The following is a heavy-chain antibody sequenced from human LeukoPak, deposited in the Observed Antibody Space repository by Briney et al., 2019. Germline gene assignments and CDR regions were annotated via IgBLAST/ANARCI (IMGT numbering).Heavy chain of an antibody. Sequence: GSLRLSCAASGFTFSDYYMSWIRQAPGKGLEWVSYISSSGSTIYYADSVKGRFTISRDNAKNSLYLQMNSLRAEDTAVYYCARRTLYSSSWYEGPDAFDIWGQGTMVTVSS. D-gene: IGHD6-13*01. CDR3: ARRTLYSSSWYEGPDAFDI. J-gene: IGHJ3*02. CDR1: GFTFSDYY. CDR2: ISSSGSTI. V-gene: IGHV3-11*01.